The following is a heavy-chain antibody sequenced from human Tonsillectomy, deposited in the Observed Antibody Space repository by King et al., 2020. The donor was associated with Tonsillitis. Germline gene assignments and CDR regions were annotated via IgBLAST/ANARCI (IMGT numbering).Heavy chain of an antibody. CDR1: GYSFTSYW. V-gene: IGHV5-51*03. CDR3: ARLTIFGGERRSWFDP. J-gene: IGHJ5*02. Sequence: QLVQSGAEVKKPGKSLKISCKGSGYSFTSYWIGWVRQMPGKGLEWMGIIYPGDSDTRYSPSFQGQVTISADKSISTAYLQWSSLKASDTAMYYCARLTIFGGERRSWFDPWGQGTLVTVSS. D-gene: IGHD3-3*01. CDR2: IYPGDSDT.